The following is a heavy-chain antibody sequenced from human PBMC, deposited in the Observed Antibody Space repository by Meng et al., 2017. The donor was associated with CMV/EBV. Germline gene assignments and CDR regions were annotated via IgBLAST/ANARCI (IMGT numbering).Heavy chain of an antibody. CDR1: GFTFDDYG. J-gene: IGHJ6*02. D-gene: IGHD6-25*01. Sequence: GGSLRLSCAASGFTFDDYGMSWVRQAPGKGLEWVSGINWNGGSTGYADSVRGRFTISRDNAKNSLYLQMNSLRAKDTALYYCARDLSPDSSDYYYGMDVWGQGTTVTVSS. CDR3: ARDLSPDSSDYYYGMDV. V-gene: IGHV3-20*04. CDR2: INWNGGST.